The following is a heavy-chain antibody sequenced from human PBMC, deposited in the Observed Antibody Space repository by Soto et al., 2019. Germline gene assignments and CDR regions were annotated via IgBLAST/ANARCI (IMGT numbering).Heavy chain of an antibody. CDR1: GFTFSSYS. J-gene: IGHJ6*02. CDR3: ARDLLSGYPYYYYYGMDV. D-gene: IGHD5-12*01. Sequence: GSLRLSCAASGFTFSSYSMNWVRQAPGKGLEWVSSISSSSSYIYYADSVKGRFTISRDNAKNSLYLQMNSLRAEDTAVYYCARDLLSGYPYYYYYGMDVWGQGTTVTVSS. V-gene: IGHV3-21*01. CDR2: ISSSSSYI.